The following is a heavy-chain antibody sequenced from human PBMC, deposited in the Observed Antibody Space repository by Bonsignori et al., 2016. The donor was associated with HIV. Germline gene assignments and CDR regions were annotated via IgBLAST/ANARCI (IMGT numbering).Heavy chain of an antibody. Sequence: VRQMPGKGLEWVANIKQDGSEKYYVDSVKGRFTISRDNAKNSLYLQMNSLRAEDTAVYYCARVHSSSWYGGFDYYYYYYMDVWGKGTTVTVSS. V-gene: IGHV3-7*05. CDR3: ARVHSSSWYGGFDYYYYYYMDV. D-gene: IGHD6-13*01. CDR2: IKQDGSEK. J-gene: IGHJ6*03.